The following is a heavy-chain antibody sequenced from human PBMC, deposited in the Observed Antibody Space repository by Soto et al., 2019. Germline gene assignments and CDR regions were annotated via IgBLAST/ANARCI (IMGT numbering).Heavy chain of an antibody. V-gene: IGHV4-4*07. J-gene: IGHJ5*02. CDR2: IYTSGST. CDR3: ARDGYSSSWYFIAGWFDP. D-gene: IGHD6-13*01. CDR1: GGSISSYC. Sequence: LSLPCTVSGGSISSYCWSWMRQPAGKGLEWIGRIYTSGSTNYNPSLKSRVTMSVDTSKNQFSLKLSSVTAADTAVYYCARDGYSSSWYFIAGWFDPWGQGTLVTVS.